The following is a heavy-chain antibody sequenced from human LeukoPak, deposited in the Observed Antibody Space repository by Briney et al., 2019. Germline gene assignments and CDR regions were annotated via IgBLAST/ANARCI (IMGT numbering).Heavy chain of an antibody. J-gene: IGHJ4*02. CDR1: GYSISSGYY. D-gene: IGHD3-22*01. CDR3: ATDSSSGGYYDSSGYYNGY. Sequence: PSETLSLTCAVSGYSISSGYYWGWIRQPPGKGLEWIGSIYHNGSTYYNPSLKSRVTISVDTSKNQFSLKLSSVTAADTAVYYCATDSSSGGYYDSSGYYNGYWGQGTLVTVSS. V-gene: IGHV4-38-2*01. CDR2: IYHNGST.